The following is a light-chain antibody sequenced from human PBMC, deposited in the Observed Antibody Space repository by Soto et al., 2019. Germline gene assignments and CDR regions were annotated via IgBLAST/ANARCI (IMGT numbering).Light chain of an antibody. Sequence: QAVVTQPPSASGTPGQRVTISCSGSSSNIGNNFAYWYQQLPGTAPKLLIYTDNQRPSGVPDRFSGSKSGTSASLAISGLRSEDEADYFCAAWDDNLRGYWVFGGGTKVTVL. CDR2: TDN. J-gene: IGLJ2*01. CDR1: SSNIGNNF. CDR3: AAWDDNLRGYWV. V-gene: IGLV1-47*02.